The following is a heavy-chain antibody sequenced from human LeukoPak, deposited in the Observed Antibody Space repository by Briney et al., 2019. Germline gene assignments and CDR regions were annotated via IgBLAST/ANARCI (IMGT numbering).Heavy chain of an antibody. Sequence: ASVKVSCKASGYTFTSYGISWVRQAPGQGLEWMGWISAYNGNTNYAQKLQGRVTMTTDTSTSTAYMELRSLRSDDTAVYYCARDPKSYSGWYAFDIWGQGTMVTVSS. V-gene: IGHV1-18*01. CDR2: ISAYNGNT. CDR3: ARDPKSYSGWYAFDI. CDR1: GYTFTSYG. J-gene: IGHJ3*02. D-gene: IGHD6-19*01.